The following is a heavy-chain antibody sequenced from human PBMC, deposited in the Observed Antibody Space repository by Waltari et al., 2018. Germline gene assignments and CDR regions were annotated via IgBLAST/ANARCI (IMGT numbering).Heavy chain of an antibody. CDR3: ARGPVVVVAARSRAFDI. CDR1: GGSFSGYY. D-gene: IGHD2-15*01. Sequence: QVQLQQWGAGLLTPSETLSLTCAVYGGSFSGYYWSWIRQPPGKGLEWIGEINHSGSTNYNPSLKSRVTISVDTSKNQFSLKLSSVTAADTAVYYCARGPVVVVAARSRAFDIWGQGTMVTVSS. J-gene: IGHJ3*02. CDR2: INHSGST. V-gene: IGHV4-34*01.